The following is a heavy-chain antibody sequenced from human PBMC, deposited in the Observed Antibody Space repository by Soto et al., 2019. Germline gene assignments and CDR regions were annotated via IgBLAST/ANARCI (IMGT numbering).Heavy chain of an antibody. Sequence: GGSLRLSCVASGFTFSSYDMSWVRQAPGKGLEWVSAISGSTASTYYADAVKGRFTISRDNSKNTVYLQMSSLRAEDTAVYYCARLLLFFGEFVFWGQGALVTVSS. D-gene: IGHD3-10*01. CDR3: ARLLLFFGEFVF. V-gene: IGHV3-23*01. J-gene: IGHJ4*02. CDR1: GFTFSSYD. CDR2: ISGSTAST.